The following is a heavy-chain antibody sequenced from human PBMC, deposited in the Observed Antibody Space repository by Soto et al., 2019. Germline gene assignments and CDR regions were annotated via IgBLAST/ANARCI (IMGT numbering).Heavy chain of an antibody. Sequence: QVQLQELGPGLVKPSETLSLTCTVSGGSISSYYWSWIGQPPGKGLEWIGYIYYSGSTNYNPSLKSRVTISVDTSKNQFSLKLSSVTAADTAVYYCARVWGGAFDIWGQGTMVTVSS. D-gene: IGHD3-10*01. J-gene: IGHJ3*02. CDR2: IYYSGST. CDR1: GGSISSYY. V-gene: IGHV4-59*01. CDR3: ARVWGGAFDI.